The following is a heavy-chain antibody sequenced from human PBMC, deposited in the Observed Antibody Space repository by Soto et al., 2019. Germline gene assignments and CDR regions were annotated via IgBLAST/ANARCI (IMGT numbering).Heavy chain of an antibody. V-gene: IGHV4-31*03. J-gene: IGHJ5*02. CDR3: ARDLGYYASEKWFDP. Sequence: QVQLQESGPGLVKPSQTLSLTCTVSGGSISSGGYYWSWIRQHPGKGLEWIGYIYYSGSTYYNPSLKSRVTISVDTSKNQFSLKLSSVTAADTAVYYSARDLGYYASEKWFDPWGQGTLVTVSS. D-gene: IGHD3-10*01. CDR1: GGSISSGGYY. CDR2: IYYSGST.